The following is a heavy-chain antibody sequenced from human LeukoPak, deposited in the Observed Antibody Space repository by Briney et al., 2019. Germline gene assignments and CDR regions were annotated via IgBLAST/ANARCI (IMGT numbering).Heavy chain of an antibody. CDR1: GYTFTSYG. Sequence: ASVKVSCKASGYTFTSYGISWVRQAPGQGLEWMGWISAYNGNTNYAQKLQGRVTMTTDTSTSTACMELRSLRSDDTAVYYCARDLGVTTPDYWGQGTLVTVSS. D-gene: IGHD4-17*01. CDR2: ISAYNGNT. V-gene: IGHV1-18*01. CDR3: ARDLGVTTPDY. J-gene: IGHJ4*02.